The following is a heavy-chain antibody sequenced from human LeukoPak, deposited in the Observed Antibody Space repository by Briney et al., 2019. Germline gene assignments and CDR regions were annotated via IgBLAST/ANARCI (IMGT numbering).Heavy chain of an antibody. CDR1: GFTFDDYG. CDR2: ISSTGGTT. CDR3: AKNGDRGTYCTGGTCYPYFYYYMDV. D-gene: IGHD2-15*01. J-gene: IGHJ6*03. Sequence: GGSLRLSCAASGFTFDDYGMSWVRQAPGKGLEWVSSISSTGGTTYYADSVKGRFTISRDNSKNTLYLQMNSLRAEDTAIYYCAKNGDRGTYCTGGTCYPYFYYYMDVWGKGTTVTI. V-gene: IGHV3-23*01.